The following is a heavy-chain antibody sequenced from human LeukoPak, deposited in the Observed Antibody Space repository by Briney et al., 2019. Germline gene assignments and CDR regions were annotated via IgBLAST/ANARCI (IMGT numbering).Heavy chain of an antibody. Sequence: PGGSLRLSCAASGFTFSSYGMHWVRPAPGKGLEWVAFIRYDGSNKYYADSVKGRFTISRDNAQKSVYLQMNSLRVEDTAVYYCARDYPLAYGVAGEASSDYWGQGTLVTVSS. D-gene: IGHD4-17*01. CDR1: GFTFSSYG. V-gene: IGHV3-30*02. CDR2: IRYDGSNK. CDR3: ARDYPLAYGVAGEASSDY. J-gene: IGHJ4*02.